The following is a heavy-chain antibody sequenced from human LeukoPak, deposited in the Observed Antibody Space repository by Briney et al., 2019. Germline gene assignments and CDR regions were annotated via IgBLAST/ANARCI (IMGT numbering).Heavy chain of an antibody. Sequence: GGSLRLSCAASGFTFSSYAMSWVRQAPGKGLEWVSAISGSGGSTYYADSVKGRFTISRDNSKNTLFLQMNSLRAEDTAVYYCAKPPFSDSSGFANWGHGTLVTVSS. V-gene: IGHV3-23*01. J-gene: IGHJ4*01. CDR3: AKPPFSDSSGFAN. CDR1: GFTFSSYA. CDR2: ISGSGGST. D-gene: IGHD3-22*01.